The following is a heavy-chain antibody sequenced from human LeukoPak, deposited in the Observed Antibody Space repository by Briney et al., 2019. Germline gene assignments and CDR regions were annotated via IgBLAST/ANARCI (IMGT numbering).Heavy chain of an antibody. Sequence: GGSLRLSCAAPGFTFSSYAMSWVRQAPGKGLEWVSAISGRGGSTYYADSVKGRFTISRDNSKNTLYLQMNSLRAEDTAVYYCARKGVYYYGSGSYYIHPPYYYYYMDVWGKGTTVTVSS. CDR1: GFTFSSYA. D-gene: IGHD3-10*01. V-gene: IGHV3-23*01. J-gene: IGHJ6*03. CDR3: ARKGVYYYGSGSYYIHPPYYYYYMDV. CDR2: ISGRGGST.